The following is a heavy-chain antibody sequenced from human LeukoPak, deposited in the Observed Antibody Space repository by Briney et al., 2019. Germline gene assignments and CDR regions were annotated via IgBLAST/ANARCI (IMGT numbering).Heavy chain of an antibody. V-gene: IGHV4-34*01. CDR1: GGSFNTYY. D-gene: IGHD1-26*01. CDR2: INHSGTT. J-gene: IGHJ4*02. CDR3: AEGVGRPPGY. Sequence: SETLSLTCAVYGGSFNTYYWTWIRQPPGKGLEWIGDINHSGTTNYNPSLKSRVTMSVDTSNNQFSLRLTSVTAADTAIYYCAEGVGRPPGYWSQGTLVTVSS.